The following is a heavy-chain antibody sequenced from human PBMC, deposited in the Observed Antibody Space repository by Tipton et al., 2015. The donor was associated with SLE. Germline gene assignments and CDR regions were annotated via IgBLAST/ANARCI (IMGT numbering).Heavy chain of an antibody. V-gene: IGHV4-39*07. CDR3: ARPTCMCLKLMHF. CDR1: GGSISSSSYY. Sequence: TLSLTCTVSGGSISSSSYYWGWIRQPPGKGLEWIGSIYYSGSTYYNPSLKSRVTISVDTSRNQFSLNLSSVTAAHTAVSFCARPTCMCLKLMHFWVQGTLVTVSS. CDR2: IYYSGST. D-gene: IGHD3-16*01. J-gene: IGHJ4*02.